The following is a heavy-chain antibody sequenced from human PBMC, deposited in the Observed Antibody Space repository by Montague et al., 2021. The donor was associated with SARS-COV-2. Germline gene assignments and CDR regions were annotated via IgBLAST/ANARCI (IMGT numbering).Heavy chain of an antibody. V-gene: IGHV4-39*01. J-gene: IGHJ2*01. CDR3: ARRAQWQLRWFFDL. CDR1: GDSISSGTYY. CDR2: INYSGKT. D-gene: IGHD6-19*01. Sequence: SETLSLTCTVSGDSISSGTYYWGWVRQPPGKGLEWIGTINYSGKTYYNPSLKSRVTISVDTSKNQFSLKVTSVTAADTAVYYCARRAQWQLRWFFDLWGRGTLVTVSS.